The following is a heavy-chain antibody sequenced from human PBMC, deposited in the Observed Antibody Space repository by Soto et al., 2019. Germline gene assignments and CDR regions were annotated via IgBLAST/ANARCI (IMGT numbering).Heavy chain of an antibody. CDR3: ATSGIAAAGTRDAFDI. CDR2: ISAYNGNT. CDR1: GSTITSYR. J-gene: IGHJ3*02. Sequence: SVKVSSESPGSTITSYRVSWVRQAPRQGLEWMGWISAYNGNTNYAQKLQGRVTMTTDTSTSTAYMELRSLRSDDTAVYYCATSGIAAAGTRDAFDIWGQGTMVTVS. D-gene: IGHD6-13*01. V-gene: IGHV1-18*04.